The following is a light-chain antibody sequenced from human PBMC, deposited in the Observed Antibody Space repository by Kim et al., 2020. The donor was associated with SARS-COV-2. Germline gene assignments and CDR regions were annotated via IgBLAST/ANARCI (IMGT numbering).Light chain of an antibody. V-gene: IGLV3-1*01. CDR1: NLGDKY. J-gene: IGLJ3*02. CDR2: QHD. CDR3: QAWDFNRV. Sequence: VSPGETATFTCAGDNLGDKYLCWYQQTSVQSPVLVIYQHDERHSGIPERFSGSTSGNTATLTISVTQAMEGADYYCQAWDFNRVFGRGTRLTV.